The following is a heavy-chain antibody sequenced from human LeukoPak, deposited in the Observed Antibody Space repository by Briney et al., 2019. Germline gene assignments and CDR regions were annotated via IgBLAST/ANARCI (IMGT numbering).Heavy chain of an antibody. CDR1: EFTFSSYS. J-gene: IGHJ4*02. CDR2: ISSRSSAI. CDR3: ARSPTTVTSHFDY. V-gene: IGHV3-48*01. D-gene: IGHD4-17*01. Sequence: GSLRLSCAASEFTFSSYSMNWVRQAPGKGLEWLSYISSRSSAIYYADSVRGRFTISRDDAKNSLYLQMNSLRAEDTAVYYCARSPTTVTSHFDYWGQGTLVTVSS.